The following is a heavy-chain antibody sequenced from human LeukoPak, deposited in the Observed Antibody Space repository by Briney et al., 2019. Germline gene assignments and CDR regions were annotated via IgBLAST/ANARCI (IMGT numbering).Heavy chain of an antibody. CDR3: TRGEGYLDY. J-gene: IGHJ4*02. V-gene: IGHV1-18*01. CDR1: GYTFSIYS. Sequence: ASVKVSFKASGYTFSIYSICWVRQAPGQGLEWMGWISAYNGNTNYAQKLQGRVTMTTDTSTSTAYMELRSLTSDDTAVYYCTRGEGYLDYWGQGTLVTVSS. CDR2: ISAYNGNT. D-gene: IGHD2-15*01.